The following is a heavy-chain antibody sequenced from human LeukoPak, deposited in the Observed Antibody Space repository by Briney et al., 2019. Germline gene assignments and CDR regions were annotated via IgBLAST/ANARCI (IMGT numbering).Heavy chain of an antibody. CDR1: GFTFDDYG. J-gene: IGHJ4*02. D-gene: IGHD3-3*01. V-gene: IGHV3-20*04. Sequence: PGGSLRLSCAASGFTFDDYGMSWVRQAPGKGLEWVSGINWNGGSTGYADSVKGRFTISRDNAKNSLYLQMNSLRAEDTALYYCARDLHDFWSGYYTPCYFDYWGQGTLVTVSS. CDR3: ARDLHDFWSGYYTPCYFDY. CDR2: INWNGGST.